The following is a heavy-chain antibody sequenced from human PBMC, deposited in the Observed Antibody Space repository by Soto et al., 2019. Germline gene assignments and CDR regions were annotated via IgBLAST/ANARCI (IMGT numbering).Heavy chain of an antibody. J-gene: IGHJ6*02. V-gene: IGHV1-69*13. CDR3: AREGIAARPDYYYGMDV. Sequence: SVKVSCKASGGTFSSYAISWVRQPPGQGLEWMGGIIPIFGTANYAQKFQGRVTITADESTSTAYMELSSLRSEDTAVYYCAREGIAARPDYYYGMDVWGQGTTVTVSS. CDR1: GGTFSSYA. D-gene: IGHD6-6*01. CDR2: IIPIFGTA.